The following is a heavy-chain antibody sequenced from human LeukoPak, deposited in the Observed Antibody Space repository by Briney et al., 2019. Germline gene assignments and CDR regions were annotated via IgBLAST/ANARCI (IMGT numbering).Heavy chain of an antibody. CDR1: GGSINSYY. CDR2: IYYSGST. D-gene: IGHD6-19*01. V-gene: IGHV4-59*01. CDR3: AGYSSGWAAGHYYYMDV. Sequence: PSETLSLTCTVSGGSINSYYWSWIRQPPGKGLEWIGYIYYSGSTNYNPSLKSRVTISVDTSKNQFSLKLSSVTAADTAVYYCAGYSSGWAAGHYYYMDVWGKGTTVTVSS. J-gene: IGHJ6*03.